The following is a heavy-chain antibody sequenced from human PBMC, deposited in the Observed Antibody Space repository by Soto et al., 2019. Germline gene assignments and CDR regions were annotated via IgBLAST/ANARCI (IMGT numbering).Heavy chain of an antibody. CDR2: ISTYNGNT. CDR1: GYTFTSYG. Sequence: QVQLVQSGAEVKKPGASVKVSCKASGYTFTSYGISWVRQAPGQGLEWMGWISTYNGNTKYAQKLQGRVTMTTDTPRRTAYMGRGALRADDPAVFSGAGEMVRGGGSAYGGRGTLVTVP. CDR3: AGEMVRGGGSAY. V-gene: IGHV1-18*01. J-gene: IGHJ4*02. D-gene: IGHD3-10*01.